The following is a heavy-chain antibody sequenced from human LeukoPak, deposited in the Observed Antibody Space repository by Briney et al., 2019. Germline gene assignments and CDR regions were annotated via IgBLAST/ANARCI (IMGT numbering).Heavy chain of an antibody. D-gene: IGHD1-1*01. CDR1: GGSFSGYY. CDR2: INHSGST. Sequence: WETLSLTCAVYGGSFSGYYWSWIRQPPGKGLEWIGEINHSGSTNYNPSLKSRVTISVDTSKNQFSLKLSSVTAADTAVYYCARGWHNWNDAGIDYWGQGTLVTVSS. V-gene: IGHV4-34*01. CDR3: ARGWHNWNDAGIDY. J-gene: IGHJ4*02.